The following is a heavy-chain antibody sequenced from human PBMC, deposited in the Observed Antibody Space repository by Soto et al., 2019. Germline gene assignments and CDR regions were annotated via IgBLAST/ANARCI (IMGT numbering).Heavy chain of an antibody. Sequence: HPGGSLRLSCAASGFTVSSNYMSWVRQAPGKGLEWVSVIYSGGSTYYADSVKGRFTISRDNSKNTLYLQMNSLRAEDTAVYYCARAVDYTNYYYGMDVWGQGTTVTVSS. CDR3: ARAVDYTNYYYGMDV. CDR1: GFTVSSNY. CDR2: IYSGGST. J-gene: IGHJ6*02. D-gene: IGHD4-4*01. V-gene: IGHV3-53*01.